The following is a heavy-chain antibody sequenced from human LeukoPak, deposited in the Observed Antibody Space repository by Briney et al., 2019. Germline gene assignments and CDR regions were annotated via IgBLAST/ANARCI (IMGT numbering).Heavy chain of an antibody. J-gene: IGHJ3*02. CDR3: ARHHDYGDRPDAFDI. D-gene: IGHD4-17*01. V-gene: IGHV1-69*13. CDR2: IIHIFGTA. Sequence: ASVKVSCKASGGTYSSYASSWVRQAPGQGLEWMGGIIHIFGTANYAQKFQGRVTITADEYTSTAYMELSSLKSEDTAVYYCARHHDYGDRPDAFDIWGQGTMVTVSS. CDR1: GGTYSSYA.